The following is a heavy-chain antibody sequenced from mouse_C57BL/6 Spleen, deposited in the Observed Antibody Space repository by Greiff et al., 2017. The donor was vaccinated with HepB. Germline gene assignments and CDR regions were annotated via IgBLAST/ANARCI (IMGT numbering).Heavy chain of an antibody. D-gene: IGHD1-1*01. CDR2: IRSKSSNYAT. CDR3: VRDGTVARYFDV. CDR1: GFTFNTYA. Sequence: EVQVVESGGGLVQPKGSLKLSCAASGFTFNTYAMHWVRQAPGKGLEWVARIRSKSSNYATYYADSVKDRFTISRDDSQSMLYLQMNNLKTEDTAMYYCVRDGTVARYFDVWGTGTTVTVSS. J-gene: IGHJ1*03. V-gene: IGHV10-3*01.